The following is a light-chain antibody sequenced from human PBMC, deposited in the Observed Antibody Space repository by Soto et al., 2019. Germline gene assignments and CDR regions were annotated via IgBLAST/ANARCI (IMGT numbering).Light chain of an antibody. Sequence: QSALTQPASMSGSLGQSITISCTGSSSDVGTYYFVSWYQQHPGKVPKLMIYEGTKRPSGVSDRFSGSKSRNTASMTISGLQAEDEANYYCCSYAGNNIFVFGTGTKVTVL. CDR1: SSDVGTYYF. J-gene: IGLJ1*01. CDR2: EGT. CDR3: CSYAGNNIFV. V-gene: IGLV2-23*01.